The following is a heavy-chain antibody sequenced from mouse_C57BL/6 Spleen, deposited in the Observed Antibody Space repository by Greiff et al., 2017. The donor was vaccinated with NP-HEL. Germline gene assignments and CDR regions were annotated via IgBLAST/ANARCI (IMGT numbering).Heavy chain of an antibody. V-gene: IGHV1-81*01. CDR1: GYTFTSYG. CDR3: ARVGSRRYFDV. Sequence: VQLQESGAELARPGASVKLSCKASGYTFTSYGISWVKQRTGQGLEWIGEIYPRSGNTYYNEKFKGKATLTADKSSSTAYMELRSLTSEDSAVYFCARVGSRRYFDVWGTGTTVTVSS. J-gene: IGHJ1*03. CDR2: IYPRSGNT. D-gene: IGHD1-1*01.